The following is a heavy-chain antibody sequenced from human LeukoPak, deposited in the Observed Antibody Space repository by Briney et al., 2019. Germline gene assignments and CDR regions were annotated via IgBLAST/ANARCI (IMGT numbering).Heavy chain of an antibody. CDR2: IYHSGTT. D-gene: IGHD3-10*01. CDR3: ARSYFGSGTFNGFDY. J-gene: IGHJ4*02. Sequence: SETLSLTCAVSGTSISLSNWWTWVRQPPGKGLEWIGEIYHSGTTNYNPSLKSRVAISLDKSRNQFSLNLNSVSAADTAVYYCARSYFGSGTFNGFDYWGQGTLVTVSS. V-gene: IGHV4-4*02. CDR1: GTSISLSNW.